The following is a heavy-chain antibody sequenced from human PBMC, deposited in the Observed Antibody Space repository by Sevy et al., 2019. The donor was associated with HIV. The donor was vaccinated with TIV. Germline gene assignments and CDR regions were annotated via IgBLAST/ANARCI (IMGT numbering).Heavy chain of an antibody. CDR2: LSFGCGKI. Sequence: GGSLRLSCVVSGFNFNIYSMSWVRQAPGKGLEWVSTLSFGCGKINYADSVKGRFIISRDDSKNTLYLQMNSLRAEDTAVYYCARVLHDGNHSSGWYFDLYYYYYYMDVWGKGTTVTVSS. CDR3: ARVLHDGNHSSGWYFDLYYYYYYMDV. V-gene: IGHV3-23*01. CDR1: GFNFNIYS. D-gene: IGHD6-19*01. J-gene: IGHJ6*03.